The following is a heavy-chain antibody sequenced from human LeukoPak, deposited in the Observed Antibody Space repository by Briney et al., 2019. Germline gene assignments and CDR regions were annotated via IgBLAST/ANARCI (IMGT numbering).Heavy chain of an antibody. CDR1: GFTFSTYS. CDR3: ARDLYYDSSGEDY. D-gene: IGHD3-22*01. J-gene: IGHJ4*02. Sequence: PGGSLRLSCAASGFTFSTYSMNWVRQAPGKGLEWVSSITSPVGRMYYADSLKGRITISRDNARSTLYLQMNSLRDEDTAVYYCARDLYYDSSGEDYWGQGTLVTVSS. CDR2: ITSPVGRM. V-gene: IGHV3-21*01.